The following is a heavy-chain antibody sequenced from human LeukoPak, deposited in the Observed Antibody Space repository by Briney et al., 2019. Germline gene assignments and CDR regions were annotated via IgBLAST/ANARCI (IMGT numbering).Heavy chain of an antibody. Sequence: SETLSLTCTVSGGSISSYYWSWIRQPPGKGLEWIGYIYYSGSTNYNPSLKSRVTISVDTSKNQFSLKPSSVTAADTAVYYCASSEYSSSSPDYWGQGTLVTVSS. V-gene: IGHV4-59*01. CDR3: ASSEYSSSSPDY. J-gene: IGHJ4*02. CDR2: IYYSGST. D-gene: IGHD6-6*01. CDR1: GGSISSYY.